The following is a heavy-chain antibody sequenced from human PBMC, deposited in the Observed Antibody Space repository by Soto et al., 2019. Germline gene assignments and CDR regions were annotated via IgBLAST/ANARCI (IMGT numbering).Heavy chain of an antibody. V-gene: IGHV1-69*13. J-gene: IGHJ5*02. D-gene: IGHD3-16*01. CDR1: GGTFSSYA. Sequence: ASVKVSCKASGGTFSSYAISWVRQAPGQGLEWMGGIIPIFGTANYAQKFQGRVTITADESTSTAYMELSSLRSEDTAVYYCARDRSEDYDYVWGTLGPWGQGTLVTVSS. CDR3: ARDRSEDYDYVWGTLGP. CDR2: IIPIFGTA.